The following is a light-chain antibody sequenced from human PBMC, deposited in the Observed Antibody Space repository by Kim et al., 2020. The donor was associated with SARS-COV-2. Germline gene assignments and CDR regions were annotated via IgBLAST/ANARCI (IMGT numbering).Light chain of an antibody. CDR3: QKYNSAPWT. V-gene: IGKV1-27*01. J-gene: IGKJ1*01. CDR2: GAS. CDR1: QGISNS. Sequence: SVGDRVTITCRASQGISNSLAWYRQKPGKVPMLLIYGASTLQAGGPSRFSGSGSVTDFTLTISSLQPEDAATYYCQKYNSAPWTFGQGTKVDIK.